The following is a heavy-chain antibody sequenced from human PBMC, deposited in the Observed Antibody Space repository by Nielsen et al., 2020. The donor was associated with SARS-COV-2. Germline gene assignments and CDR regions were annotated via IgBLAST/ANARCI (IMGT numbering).Heavy chain of an antibody. V-gene: IGHV4-31*03. J-gene: IGHJ3*02. CDR2: IFHSGLT. CDR3: ARATLTGYYNDAFDI. Sequence: SETLSLTCTVSGGSISSHNYYWSWIRQHPGKGLEWIGYIFHSGLTYDNPSLKNRLIMSVDTSKNQFSLKLNSVTAADTAVYYCARATLTGYYNDAFDIWGQGTMFIVSS. D-gene: IGHD3-9*01. CDR1: GGSISSHNYY.